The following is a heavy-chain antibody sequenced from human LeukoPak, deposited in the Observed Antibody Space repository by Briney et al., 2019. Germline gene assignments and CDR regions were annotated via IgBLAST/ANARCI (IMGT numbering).Heavy chain of an antibody. CDR1: RYSISSSSHY. Sequence: SETLSLTCTVSRYSISSSSHYWGWIRQPPGKGLEWIGSMYYRGSTYHNPSLKSRVTISVDTSKNQFSLKLSSVTAADTAVYYCATTTIRLGYWGQGTLVTVSS. D-gene: IGHD1-26*01. V-gene: IGHV4-39*07. CDR2: MYYRGST. J-gene: IGHJ4*02. CDR3: ATTTIRLGY.